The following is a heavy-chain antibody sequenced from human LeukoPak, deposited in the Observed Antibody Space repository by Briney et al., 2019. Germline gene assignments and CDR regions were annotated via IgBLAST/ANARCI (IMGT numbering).Heavy chain of an antibody. CDR1: GFSFNIYY. Sequence: QSGGSLTLSCGVSGFSFNIYYMSWVRQAPGKGLEWVSYISSSGSTIYYADSVKGRFTISRDNAKNPLYLQMNSLRAEDTAVYYCARGYCSSTRCPDYMDVWGKGTTVTISS. D-gene: IGHD2-2*01. CDR2: ISSSGSTI. J-gene: IGHJ6*03. V-gene: IGHV3-48*03. CDR3: ARGYCSSTRCPDYMDV.